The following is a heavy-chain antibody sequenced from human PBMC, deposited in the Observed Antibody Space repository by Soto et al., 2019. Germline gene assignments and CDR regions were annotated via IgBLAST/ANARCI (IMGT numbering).Heavy chain of an antibody. J-gene: IGHJ6*02. Sequence: SVKVSCKASGGTFSSYAISWVRQAPGQGLEWMGGIIPIFGTANYAQKFQGRVTITADESTSTAYMELSSLRSEDTAVYYCARVTDYDFWSGYLAVWGQGTTVTVSS. CDR1: GGTFSSYA. V-gene: IGHV1-69*13. CDR3: ARVTDYDFWSGYLAV. D-gene: IGHD3-3*01. CDR2: IIPIFGTA.